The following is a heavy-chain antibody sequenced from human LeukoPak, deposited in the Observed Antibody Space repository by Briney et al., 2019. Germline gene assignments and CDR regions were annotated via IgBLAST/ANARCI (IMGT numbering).Heavy chain of an antibody. D-gene: IGHD4-17*01. CDR1: GGSISSYY. V-gene: IGHV4-59*08. Sequence: SETLSLTCTVSGGSISSYYWSWIRQPPGKGLEWIGYIYYSGSTNYNPSLKSRVTISVDTSKNQFSLKLSSVTAADTAVYHCARLGYGDYYFDYWGQGTLVTVSS. CDR3: ARLGYGDYYFDY. J-gene: IGHJ4*02. CDR2: IYYSGST.